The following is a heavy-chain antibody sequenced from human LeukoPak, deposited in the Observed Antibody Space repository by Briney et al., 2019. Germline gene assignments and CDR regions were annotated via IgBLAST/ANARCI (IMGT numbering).Heavy chain of an antibody. CDR3: ARPRSVVPAAIHYFDY. D-gene: IGHD2-2*02. CDR2: ISGSGGST. J-gene: IGHJ4*02. V-gene: IGHV3-23*01. CDR1: GFTFSSYA. Sequence: PGGSLRLSCAASGFTFSSYAMSWVRQAPGKGLEWVSAISGSGGSTYYADSVKGRFTISRDNSKNTLYLQMNSLRAEDTAVYYCARPRSVVPAAIHYFDYWGQGTLVTVYS.